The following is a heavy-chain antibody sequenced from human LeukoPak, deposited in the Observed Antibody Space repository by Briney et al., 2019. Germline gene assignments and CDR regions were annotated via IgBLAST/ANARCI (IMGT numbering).Heavy chain of an antibody. CDR2: INPNSGGT. CDR1: GYTFTGYY. CDR3: AREDDTIFGVVTYPLDY. J-gene: IGHJ4*02. Sequence: ASVKVSCKASGYTFTGYYMHWVRQAPGQGLEWMGWINPNSGGTNYAQKFQGRVTMTRDTSLSTAYMELSRLRSDDTAVYYCAREDDTIFGVVTYPLDYWGQGTLVTVSS. D-gene: IGHD3-3*01. V-gene: IGHV1-2*02.